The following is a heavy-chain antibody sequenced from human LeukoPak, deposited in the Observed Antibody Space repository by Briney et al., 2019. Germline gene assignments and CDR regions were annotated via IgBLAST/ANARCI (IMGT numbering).Heavy chain of an antibody. CDR1: GFTFSSYD. CDR2: IGTAGDT. D-gene: IGHD4-11*01. Sequence: GGSLRLSCAASGFTFSSYDMHWVRQATGKGLEWVSAIGTAGDTYYPGSVKGRFTISRENAKNSLYLQMNSLRAEDTAAYYCARGLYSNYGWGWGQGTLVTVSS. V-gene: IGHV3-13*01. J-gene: IGHJ4*02. CDR3: ARGLYSNYGWG.